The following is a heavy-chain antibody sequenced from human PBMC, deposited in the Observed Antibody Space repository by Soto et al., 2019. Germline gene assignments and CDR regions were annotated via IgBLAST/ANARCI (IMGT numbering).Heavy chain of an antibody. V-gene: IGHV3-33*01. CDR2: IWYDGSNK. J-gene: IGHJ4*02. CDR1: GFTFSIYV. Sequence: QVQLVESGGGVVQPGRSLRLSCAVSGFTFSIYVMHWVRQAPGKGLEWVALIWYDGSNKYYADSVKGRFTISRDNSKNTLYLQMNSLRAEDTAVYYCARGLGYSHGYIGSGYWGQGTLVTVSA. CDR3: ARGLGYSHGYIGSGY. D-gene: IGHD5-18*01.